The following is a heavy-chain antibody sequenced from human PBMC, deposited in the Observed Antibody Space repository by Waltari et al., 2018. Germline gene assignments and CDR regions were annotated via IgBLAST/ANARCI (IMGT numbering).Heavy chain of an antibody. J-gene: IGHJ4*02. CDR2: INHSGRT. Sequence: QVQLQQWGAGLLKPSETLSLTCAVHGGSFSTYFLSLIRQPPGKGLEWIGEINHSGRTNYNPSLESRLSLLIDTSKKQFSLRLTSVTAADTAVYYCARGWSGEYDNSAYPFDYWGPGTLVTVSS. V-gene: IGHV4-34*02. CDR1: GGSFSTYF. CDR3: ARGWSGEYDNSAYPFDY. D-gene: IGHD3-22*01.